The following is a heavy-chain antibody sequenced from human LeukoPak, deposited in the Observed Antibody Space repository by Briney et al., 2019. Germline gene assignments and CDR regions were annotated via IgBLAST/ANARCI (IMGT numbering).Heavy chain of an antibody. V-gene: IGHV3-48*02. Sequence: GGSLRLSCAASGFTFSSYTMNWVRQAPGKGLEWVSYISSSSSIYYADSVEGRFTISRDNAKNSLYLQMNSLRDEDTAVYYCAREPRESCAAFDIWGQGTMVTVSS. CDR2: ISSSSSI. J-gene: IGHJ3*02. CDR1: GFTFSSYT. CDR3: AREPRESCAAFDI.